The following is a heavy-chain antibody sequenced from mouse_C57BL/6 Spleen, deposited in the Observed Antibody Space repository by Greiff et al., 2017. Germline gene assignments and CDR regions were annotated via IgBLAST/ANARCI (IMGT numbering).Heavy chain of an antibody. D-gene: IGHD1-1*01. CDR3: ARHSYGSRENWYFDV. Sequence: VKLVESGPGILQSSQTLSLTCSFSGFSLSTSGMGVSWIRQPSGQGLEWLAHIYWDDDKRYNPSLKSRLTISKDTSRNQVFLKITSVDTADTATYDCARHSYGSRENWYFDVWGTGTTVTVSS. J-gene: IGHJ1*03. V-gene: IGHV8-12*01. CDR2: IYWDDDK. CDR1: GFSLSTSGMG.